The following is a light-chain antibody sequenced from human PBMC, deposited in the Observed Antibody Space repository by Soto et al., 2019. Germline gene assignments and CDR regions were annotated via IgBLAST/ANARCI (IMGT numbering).Light chain of an antibody. CDR1: QGIGDT. V-gene: IGKV3-15*01. CDR2: DTS. Sequence: EVVMRQYPASLSVSPGEGATLCCRASQGIGDTLAWYQHKPGQTPRLLIHDTSTRATGVPTRFSGSRSGAEFTLTINSLQSEDFAVYYCQPYNNWPLTFGGGTKVDIK. CDR3: QPYNNWPLT. J-gene: IGKJ4*01.